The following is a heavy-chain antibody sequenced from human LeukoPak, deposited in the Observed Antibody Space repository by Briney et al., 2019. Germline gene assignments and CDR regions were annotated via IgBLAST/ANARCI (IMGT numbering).Heavy chain of an antibody. Sequence: GGSLRLSCTASGFTFDDYAMHWVRQAPGKGLEWVAFIRYDGSNKYYADSVKGRFTISRDNSKNTLYLQMNSLRAEDTAVYYCAKDFWSGYHFDYWGQGTLVTVSS. CDR2: IRYDGSNK. J-gene: IGHJ4*02. CDR3: AKDFWSGYHFDY. CDR1: GFTFDDYA. D-gene: IGHD3-3*01. V-gene: IGHV3-30*02.